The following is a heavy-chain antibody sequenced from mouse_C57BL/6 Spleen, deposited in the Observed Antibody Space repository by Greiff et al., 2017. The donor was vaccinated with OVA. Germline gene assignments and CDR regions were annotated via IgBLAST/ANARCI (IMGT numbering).Heavy chain of an antibody. CDR3: ARFGTNYFDY. J-gene: IGHJ2*01. Sequence: QVQLQQPGAELVMPGASVKLSCKASGYTFTSYWMHWVKQRPGQGLEWIGNIDPSDSETHYNQKFKDKATLTVDKSSSTAYMQLSSLTSEDSAVYYCARFGTNYFDYWGQGTTLTVSS. D-gene: IGHD4-1*01. CDR2: IDPSDSET. V-gene: IGHV1-52*01. CDR1: GYTFTSYW.